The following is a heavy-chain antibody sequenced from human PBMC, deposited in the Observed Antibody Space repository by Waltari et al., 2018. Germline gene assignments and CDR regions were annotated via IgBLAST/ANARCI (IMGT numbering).Heavy chain of an antibody. J-gene: IGHJ3*02. CDR1: GFTFNGHS. D-gene: IGHD1-26*01. CDR3: AADGVGVLPGDAFDI. V-gene: IGHV3-48*04. CDR2: ITGSSDST. Sequence: EVQLVESGGTLVQPGGSLKLSCVASGFTFNGHSMNWVRQALGKGLEWISYITGSSDSTNYADSVQGRFIVSRDNAQNALYLQMTGLRAEDTAIYYCAADGVGVLPGDAFDIWGQGTMVTVSS.